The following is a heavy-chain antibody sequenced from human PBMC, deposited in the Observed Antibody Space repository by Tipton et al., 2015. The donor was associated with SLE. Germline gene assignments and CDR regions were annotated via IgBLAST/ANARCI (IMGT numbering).Heavy chain of an antibody. V-gene: IGHV4-34*01. CDR1: GGSFSGYY. J-gene: IGHJ6*03. Sequence: TLSLTCAVYGGSFSGYYWSWIRQPPGKGLEWIGEINHSGSTNYNPSLRSRVTISVDTSKNQFSLKLSSVTAADTAVYYCARGGSSSPAPYYYYYMDVWGKGTTVTVSS. D-gene: IGHD6-13*01. CDR3: ARGGSSSPAPYYYYYMDV. CDR2: INHSGST.